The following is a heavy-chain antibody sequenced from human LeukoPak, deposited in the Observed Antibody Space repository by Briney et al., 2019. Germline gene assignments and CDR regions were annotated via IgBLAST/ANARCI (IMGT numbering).Heavy chain of an antibody. V-gene: IGHV4-34*01. CDR2: INHSGST. CDR3: ARLSIAAPH. Sequence: PSETLSLTCAVYGGSFSGYYWSWVRQPPGKGLEWIGEINHSGSTNYNPSLKRRATISVDTSKNQFSLKLSSVTAADTAVYYCARLSIAAPHWGQGTLVTVSS. CDR1: GGSFSGYY. J-gene: IGHJ4*02. D-gene: IGHD6-6*01.